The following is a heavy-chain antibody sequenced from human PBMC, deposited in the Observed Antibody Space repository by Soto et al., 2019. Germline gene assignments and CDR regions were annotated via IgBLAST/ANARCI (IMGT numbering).Heavy chain of an antibody. J-gene: IGHJ4*02. Sequence: PGGSLRLSCAAAGFSFSDSWMDWVRQAPGKGLEWVANINQDGSETHYVDSLKGRFTISRDNAKNSLYLQMNSLRAEDTAVYYYAGSLSMAAYWGQGALVTVSS. CDR1: GFSFSDSW. D-gene: IGHD6-19*01. V-gene: IGHV3-7*01. CDR3: AGSLSMAAY. CDR2: INQDGSET.